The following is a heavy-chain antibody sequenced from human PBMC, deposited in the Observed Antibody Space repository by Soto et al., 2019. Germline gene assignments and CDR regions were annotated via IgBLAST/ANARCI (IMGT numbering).Heavy chain of an antibody. D-gene: IGHD1-7*01. Sequence: QVQLQESGPGLVKPSGTLSLTCAVSGGSFTSNNWWTWVRQPPGQGLEWIGEIYRTGSNNYNPSLKSRVTISLDKSENQCSVTVASMTAADTAVYYCASRDPGTSVDYWGQGTLVTVSS. CDR3: ASRDPGTSVDY. J-gene: IGHJ4*02. V-gene: IGHV4-4*02. CDR1: GGSFTSNNW. CDR2: IYRTGSN.